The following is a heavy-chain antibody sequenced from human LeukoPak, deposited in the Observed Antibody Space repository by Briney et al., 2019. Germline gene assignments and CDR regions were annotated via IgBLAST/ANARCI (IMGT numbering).Heavy chain of an antibody. Sequence: PGGSLRLSCAASGFTFSDYWMSWVRQAPGKGLEWVASIKKDGSETYYVDSVKGRFTISRDNAKNSLYLQMNSLRAEDTAVYYCARDWYYYDSSGGNYFDYWGQGTLVTVSS. D-gene: IGHD3-22*01. CDR1: GFTFSDYW. V-gene: IGHV3-7*01. J-gene: IGHJ4*02. CDR3: ARDWYYYDSSGGNYFDY. CDR2: IKKDGSET.